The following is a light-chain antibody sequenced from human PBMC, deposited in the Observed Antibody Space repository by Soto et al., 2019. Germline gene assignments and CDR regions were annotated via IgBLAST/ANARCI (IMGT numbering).Light chain of an antibody. CDR1: QSVSSSY. Sequence: EIVLTQSPGTLSLSPGERATLSCRASQSVSSSYLAWYQQKPGQAPRLLIYGASSRATGIPDRFSGSGSGTDFTLTISRLEPEDFALYYCQQYATSPLTFGGGTRWIS. V-gene: IGKV3-20*01. J-gene: IGKJ4*01. CDR2: GAS. CDR3: QQYATSPLT.